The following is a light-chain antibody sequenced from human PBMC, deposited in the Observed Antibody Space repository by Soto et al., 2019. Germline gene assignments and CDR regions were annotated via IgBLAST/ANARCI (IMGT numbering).Light chain of an antibody. J-gene: IGLJ1*01. CDR1: SSDVGRYNY. V-gene: IGLV2-14*01. CDR3: SSYPPTFPYV. CDR2: EVS. Sequence: QSVLTQPASVSGSPGQSITISCSGTSSDVGRYNYVSWYQQHPGTAPKLMIYEVSNRPSGVSNRFSGSKSGDTASLTISGLQAEYEADYYCSSYPPTFPYVFGDGTKFTVX.